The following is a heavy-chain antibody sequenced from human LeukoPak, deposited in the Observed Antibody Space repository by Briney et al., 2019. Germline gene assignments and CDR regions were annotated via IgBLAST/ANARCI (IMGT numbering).Heavy chain of an antibody. CDR1: GYTFTSYG. CDR3: ASNYYDSSGYYYPAAFDI. J-gene: IGHJ3*02. D-gene: IGHD3-22*01. CDR2: ISAYNGNT. V-gene: IGHV1-18*01. Sequence: GASVKVSCKASGYTFTSYGISWVRQAPGLGLEWMGWISAYNGNTNYAQKLQGRVTMTTDTSTSTAYMELRSLRSDDTAVYYCASNYYDSSGYYYPAAFDIWGQGTMVTVSS.